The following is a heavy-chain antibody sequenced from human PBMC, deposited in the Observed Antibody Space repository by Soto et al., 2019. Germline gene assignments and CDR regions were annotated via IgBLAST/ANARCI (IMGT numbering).Heavy chain of an antibody. CDR1: GFSLTTTEVG. CDR3: ARLADLYIMFDL. Sequence: SGPTLVNPTQTLTLTCSLSGFSLTTTEVGVGWIRQPPGKAPELLGIIYWDDDKRLSPVLGKRLTITKDTSKNEVVLTLTNMQSVDTGTYYCARLADLYIMFDLWGQGTQVTVSS. J-gene: IGHJ5*02. V-gene: IGHV2-5*02. D-gene: IGHD3-10*01. CDR2: IYWDDDK.